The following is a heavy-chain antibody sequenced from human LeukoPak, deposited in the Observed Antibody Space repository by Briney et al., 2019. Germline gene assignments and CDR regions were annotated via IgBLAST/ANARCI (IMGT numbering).Heavy chain of an antibody. V-gene: IGHV3-21*01. CDR3: ARDRDAVTTGIFDY. Sequence: GGSLRLSCAASGFTFSSYSMNWVRQAPGKGLEWVSSISSSSSYIYYADSAKGRFTISRDNAKNSLYLQMNSLRAEDTAVYYCARDRDAVTTGIFDYWGQGTLVTVSS. D-gene: IGHD4-17*01. CDR1: GFTFSSYS. CDR2: ISSSSSYI. J-gene: IGHJ4*02.